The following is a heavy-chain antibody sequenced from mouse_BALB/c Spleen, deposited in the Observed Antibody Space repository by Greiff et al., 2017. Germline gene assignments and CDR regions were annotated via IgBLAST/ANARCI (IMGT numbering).Heavy chain of an antibody. D-gene: IGHD2-4*01. CDR2: IYPGDGDT. Sequence: AQLVESGAELVRPGSSVKISCKASGYAFSSYWMNWVKQRPGQGLEWIGQIYPGDGDTNYNGKFKGKATLTADKSSSTAYMQLSSLTSEDSAVYFCARDGDYDESFDYWGQGTTLTVSS. CDR3: ARDGDYDESFDY. J-gene: IGHJ2*01. CDR1: GYAFSSYW. V-gene: IGHV1-80*01.